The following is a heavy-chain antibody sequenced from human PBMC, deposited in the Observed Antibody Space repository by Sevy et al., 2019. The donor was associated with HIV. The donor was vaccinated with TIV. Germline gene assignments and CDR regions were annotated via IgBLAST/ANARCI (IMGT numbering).Heavy chain of an antibody. CDR2: INGDGSST. D-gene: IGHD2-2*01. Sequence: GGSLRLSCAASGLTFSSYWMHWVRQAPGKGLVWVSRINGDGSSTSYADSVKGRFTISRDNAKNTLYLLMNSLRADETAVYYCVRQRGDTVVLPDVLPDYGMDVWGQGTTVTVSS. CDR1: GLTFSSYW. J-gene: IGHJ6*02. V-gene: IGHV3-74*01. CDR3: VRQRGDTVVLPDVLPDYGMDV.